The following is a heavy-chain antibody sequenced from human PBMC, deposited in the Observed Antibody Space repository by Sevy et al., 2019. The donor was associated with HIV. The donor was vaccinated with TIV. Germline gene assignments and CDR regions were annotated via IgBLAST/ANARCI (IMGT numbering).Heavy chain of an antibody. J-gene: IGHJ5*02. CDR1: GGSFSDYY. D-gene: IGHD6-13*01. CDR2: ISHIGST. Sequence: SETLSLTCAVYGGSFSDYYWSWIRQPPGGGLEWIGEISHIGSTNYNPSLKSRVTMSLDTSTNQFSLKLKSMTAADTAVYHCARSIASVLPGPLGLFFRVYSNWFGPWGQGTLVTVSS. CDR3: ARSIASVLPGPLGLFFRVYSNWFGP. V-gene: IGHV4-34*01.